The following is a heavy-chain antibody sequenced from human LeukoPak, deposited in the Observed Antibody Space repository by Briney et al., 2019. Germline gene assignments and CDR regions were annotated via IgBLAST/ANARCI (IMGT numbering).Heavy chain of an antibody. CDR2: IYWDDDK. CDR1: GFSLSTSGVG. Sequence: SGPTLVNPTQTLTLTCNFSGFSLSTSGVGVGWIRQPPGKALEWLALIYWDDDKRYSPSLKSRVTITKDTSKNQVVLTMTNMDPVDTATYYCAHRLRSFFTGYHAPFDSWGQGTLVTVSS. CDR3: AHRLRSFFTGYHAPFDS. V-gene: IGHV2-5*02. D-gene: IGHD3-9*01. J-gene: IGHJ4*02.